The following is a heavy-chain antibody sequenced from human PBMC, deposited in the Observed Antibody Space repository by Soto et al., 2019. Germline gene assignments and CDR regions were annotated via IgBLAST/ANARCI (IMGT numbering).Heavy chain of an antibody. J-gene: IGHJ5*02. V-gene: IGHV4-39*01. D-gene: IGHD3-3*01. CDR2: IYYSGST. CDR1: GGSISSSSYY. Sequence: ETLSLTCTVSGGSISSSSYYWGWIRQPPGKGLEWIGSIYYSGSTYYNPSLKSRVTISVDTSKNQFSLKLSSVTAADTAVYYCARRITIFGVVIISEWFDPWGQGTLVTVSS. CDR3: ARRITIFGVVIISEWFDP.